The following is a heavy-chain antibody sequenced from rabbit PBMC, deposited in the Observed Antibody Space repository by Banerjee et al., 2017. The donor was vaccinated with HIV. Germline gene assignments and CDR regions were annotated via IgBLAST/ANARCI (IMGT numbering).Heavy chain of an antibody. V-gene: IGHV1S45*01. CDR1: GFSFSSYYY. D-gene: IGHD6-1*01. J-gene: IGHJ4*01. CDR3: ARWDYIYTYTYAFNL. Sequence: QEQLEESGGDLVKPEGSLTLTCTASGFSFSSYYYMCWVRQAPGKGLEWIACIYPGSSGSTYYASWAKGRFTISKTSSTTVTLQMTSLTAADTATYFCARWDYIYTYTYAFNLWGPGTLVTVS. CDR2: IYPGSSGST.